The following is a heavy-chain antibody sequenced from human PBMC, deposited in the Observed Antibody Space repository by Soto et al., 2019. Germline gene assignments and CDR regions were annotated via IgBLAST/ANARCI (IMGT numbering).Heavy chain of an antibody. CDR3: ARDGDNSAWLGTAY. Sequence: QVQLVESGGGVVQPGRSLRLSCVASGFSFRTSAMHWVRQAPGKGLEWVAVLAYDGSNEFYADSVKGRFAISRDNSKNPLYLQMNSLRPEDTAVYYCARDGDNSAWLGTAYWGQGTLATVSS. CDR2: LAYDGSNE. CDR1: GFSFRTSA. D-gene: IGHD6-19*01. J-gene: IGHJ4*02. V-gene: IGHV3-30*09.